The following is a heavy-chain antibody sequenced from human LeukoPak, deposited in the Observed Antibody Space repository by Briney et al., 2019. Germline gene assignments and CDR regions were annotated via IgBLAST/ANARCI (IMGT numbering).Heavy chain of an antibody. J-gene: IGHJ4*02. CDR2: INHSGST. CDR3: ARGRPNPNFDY. D-gene: IGHD6-6*01. V-gene: IGHV4-34*01. CDR1: GGSFSGYY. Sequence: KPSETLSLTCAVYGGSFSGYYWSWIRQPPGKGLEWIGEINHSGSTNYNPSLKSRVTISVDTSKNQFSLKLSSVTAADTAVYYCARGRPNPNFDYWGQGTLVTVSS.